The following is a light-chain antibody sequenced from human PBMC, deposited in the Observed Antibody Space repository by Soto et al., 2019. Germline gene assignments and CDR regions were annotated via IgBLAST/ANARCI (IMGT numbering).Light chain of an antibody. CDR2: GAS. V-gene: IGKV3-20*01. J-gene: IGKJ4*01. CDR1: QSVRSSY. Sequence: EIVLTQSPGTLSLSPGERATLSCRASQSVRSSYLAWYQRKPGQAPRLLIYGASNRATDIPDRFSGSGSGTDFTLTVSRLEPEDFAVYYCQQYDTSLPTFGGGTKVEIK. CDR3: QQYDTSLPT.